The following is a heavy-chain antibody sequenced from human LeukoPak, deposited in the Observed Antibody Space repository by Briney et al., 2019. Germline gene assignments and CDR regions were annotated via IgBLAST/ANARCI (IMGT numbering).Heavy chain of an antibody. Sequence: ASVKVSCKASGGTFSSYAISWVRQAPGQGLEWMAGIIPIFGTTNYAQKFQGRVTITADESTSTAYMELSSLRSEDTAVYYCTREGGIVGATETYNWFDPWGQGTLVTVSS. J-gene: IGHJ5*02. CDR3: TREGGIVGATETYNWFDP. D-gene: IGHD1-26*01. CDR1: GGTFSSYA. CDR2: IIPIFGTT. V-gene: IGHV1-69*13.